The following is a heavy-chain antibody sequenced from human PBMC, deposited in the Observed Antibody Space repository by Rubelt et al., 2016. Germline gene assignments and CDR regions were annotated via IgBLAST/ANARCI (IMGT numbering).Heavy chain of an antibody. CDR2: IIPVFGTA. D-gene: IGHD6-6*01. Sequence: QVQLVQSGAEVKKPGSSVKVSCKASGGTFSSYAISWVRQAPGQGLEWMGGIIPVFGTANYAQKFQGRIPMTADESTSTAYMELSSLRSEETAVYYCATTIAIRPYYVDCWRQGTLVTVSS. CDR3: ATTIAIRPYYVDC. J-gene: IGHJ4*02. CDR1: GGTFSSYA. V-gene: IGHV1-69*01.